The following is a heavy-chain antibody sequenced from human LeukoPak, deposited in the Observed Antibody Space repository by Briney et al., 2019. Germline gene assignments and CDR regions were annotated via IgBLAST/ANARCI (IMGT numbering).Heavy chain of an antibody. V-gene: IGHV3-20*04. Sequence: RAGGSLRLSCAASGFTFDDYGMSWVHQAPGKGLEWVSGINWNGGSTGYADSVKGRFTISRDNAKNSLYLQMNSLRAEDTALYYCARDDGRITIFGVVIVSGAFDIWGQGTMVTVSS. CDR3: ARDDGRITIFGVVIVSGAFDI. CDR2: INWNGGST. J-gene: IGHJ3*02. CDR1: GFTFDDYG. D-gene: IGHD3-3*01.